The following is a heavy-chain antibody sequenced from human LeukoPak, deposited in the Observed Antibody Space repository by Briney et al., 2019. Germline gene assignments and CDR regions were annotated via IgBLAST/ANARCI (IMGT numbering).Heavy chain of an antibody. D-gene: IGHD5-18*01. V-gene: IGHV3-21*01. CDR1: GFTFSSYI. Sequence: GGSLRLSCAASGFTFSSYIMNWVRQAPGKGLEWVSSISSSSSYIYYADSVKGRFTISRDNAKNSLYLQMNSLRAEDTAVYYCARGYSYGYGLDYWGQGTLVTVSS. CDR3: ARGYSYGYGLDY. J-gene: IGHJ4*02. CDR2: ISSSSSYI.